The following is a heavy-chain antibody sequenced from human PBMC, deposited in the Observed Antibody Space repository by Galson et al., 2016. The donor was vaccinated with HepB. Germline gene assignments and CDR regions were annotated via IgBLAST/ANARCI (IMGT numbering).Heavy chain of an antibody. V-gene: IGHV3-7*01. CDR2: INNVGNEK. J-gene: IGHJ4*02. CDR1: GFNFNMYW. Sequence: SLRLSCAASGFNFNMYWMAWVRQAPGKGLECVANINNVGNEKYYVDSLKGRFTISRDNAKSSLFLQMNSLRAEDTAVYYCARFLYGGGWGIDYWGQGTLVTVPS. CDR3: ARFLYGGGWGIDY. D-gene: IGHD6-19*01.